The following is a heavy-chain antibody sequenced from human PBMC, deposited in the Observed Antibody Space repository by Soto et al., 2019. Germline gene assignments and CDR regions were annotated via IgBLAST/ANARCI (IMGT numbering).Heavy chain of an antibody. Sequence: EVQLVESGGGLVQPGGSLRLSCVASGFTFDYYWMHWVRQAPGEGLMWVSRLQTDGSHPDYADSVKGRFAISRDNAKNTRYLQINNLRAEDTVVYYCARGGDPDYWGQGTLVTVSS. CDR2: LQTDGSHP. D-gene: IGHD2-21*02. V-gene: IGHV3-74*01. CDR1: GFTFDYYW. CDR3: ARGGDPDY. J-gene: IGHJ4*02.